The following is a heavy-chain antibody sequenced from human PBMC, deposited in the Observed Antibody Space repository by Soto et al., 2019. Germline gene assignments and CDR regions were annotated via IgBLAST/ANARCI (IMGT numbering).Heavy chain of an antibody. V-gene: IGHV2-5*02. CDR3: ARFLHYYGSGSLDP. D-gene: IGHD3-10*01. CDR1: GFSLSTSGVG. CDR2: IYWDDDK. J-gene: IGHJ5*02. Sequence: QITLKESGPPLVKPTQTLTLTCTFSGFSLSTSGVGVGWIRQPPGKALEWLALIYWDDDKRYSPSLKSRLTIPKATSKNQVVLTMTNMDPVNTATYYCARFLHYYGSGSLDPWGQGTLVTVSS.